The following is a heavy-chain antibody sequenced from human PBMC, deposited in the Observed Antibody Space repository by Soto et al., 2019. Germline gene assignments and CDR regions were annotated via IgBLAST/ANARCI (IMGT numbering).Heavy chain of an antibody. V-gene: IGHV3-30*18. D-gene: IGHD6-13*01. CDR2: ISYDGTYK. J-gene: IGHJ4*02. CDR3: AKDRGYYSSSWRFDY. CDR1: GSSFSSYG. Sequence: PGGSLRLSCASSGSSFSSYGIHLVRQVPGKGLEWVAVISYDGTYKHYADSVKGRFTFSRDNSKNTVYLQMNSLRAEDTAVYYCAKDRGYYSSSWRFDYWGQGTLVTVSS.